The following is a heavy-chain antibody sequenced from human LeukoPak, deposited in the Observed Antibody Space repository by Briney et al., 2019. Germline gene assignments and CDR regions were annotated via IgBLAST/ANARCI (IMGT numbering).Heavy chain of an antibody. CDR2: ISWNSGSI. Sequence: GGSLRLSCAASGFTFDDYAMHWVRQAPGKGLEWVSGISWNSGSIGYADSVKGRFTISRDSAKNSLYLQMNSLRAEDTALYYCAKDIGGYCSGGSCYLFDYWGQGTLVTVSS. CDR3: AKDIGGYCSGGSCYLFDY. CDR1: GFTFDDYA. D-gene: IGHD2-15*01. V-gene: IGHV3-9*01. J-gene: IGHJ4*02.